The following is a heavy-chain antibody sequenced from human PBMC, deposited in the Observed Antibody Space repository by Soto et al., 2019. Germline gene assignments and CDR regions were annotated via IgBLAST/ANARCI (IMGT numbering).Heavy chain of an antibody. V-gene: IGHV3-30*18. CDR1: GFTFSSYG. CDR2: ISYDGSNK. D-gene: IGHD1-20*01. Sequence: PGGSLRLSCAASGFTFSSYGMHWVRQAPGKGLEWVAVISYDGSNKYYADSVKGRFTISRDNSKNTLYLQMNSLRAEDTAVYYCAKDHATFITGTEDMDVWGQGTTVTVSS. CDR3: AKDHATFITGTEDMDV. J-gene: IGHJ6*02.